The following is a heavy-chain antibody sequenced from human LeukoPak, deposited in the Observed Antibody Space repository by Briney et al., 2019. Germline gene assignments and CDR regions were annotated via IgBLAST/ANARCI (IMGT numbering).Heavy chain of an antibody. CDR3: ARPSYYGSGNYPCDY. CDR1: GFTFSSYG. D-gene: IGHD3-10*01. V-gene: IGHV3-33*01. Sequence: GGSLRLSCAASGFTFSSYGMHWVRQAPGKGLEWVAVIWYDGSNKYYADSVKGRFTISRDNAKNSLYLQMSSLRDEDTAVYYCARPSYYGSGNYPCDYWGQGTLVTVSS. J-gene: IGHJ4*02. CDR2: IWYDGSNK.